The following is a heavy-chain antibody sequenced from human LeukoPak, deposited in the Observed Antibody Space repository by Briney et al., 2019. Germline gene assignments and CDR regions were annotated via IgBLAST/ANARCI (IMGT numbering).Heavy chain of an antibody. CDR3: ARDLRDSSSWYPGY. V-gene: IGHV3-33*01. CDR1: GFTFSSYG. CDR2: IWYDGSNK. J-gene: IGHJ4*02. D-gene: IGHD6-13*01. Sequence: GGSLRLSCAASGFTFSSYGMHWVRQAPGKGLEWVAVIWYDGSNKYYADSVKGRFTISRDNSKNTLYLQMNSLRAVDTAVYYCARDLRDSSSWYPGYWGQGTLVTVSS.